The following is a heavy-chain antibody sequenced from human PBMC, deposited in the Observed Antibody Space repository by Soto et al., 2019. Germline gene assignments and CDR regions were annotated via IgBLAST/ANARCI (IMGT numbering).Heavy chain of an antibody. Sequence: GGSLRLSCAASGFTFSNAWMNWVRQAPGKGLGWVGRIKSKTDGGTTDYAAPVKGRFTISRDDSKNTLYLQMNSLKTEDTAVYYCTTVEYCSSTSCYARYYYYYYGMDVWGQGTTVTVSS. V-gene: IGHV3-15*07. CDR3: TTVEYCSSTSCYARYYYYYYGMDV. D-gene: IGHD2-2*01. CDR1: GFTFSNAW. J-gene: IGHJ6*02. CDR2: IKSKTDGGTT.